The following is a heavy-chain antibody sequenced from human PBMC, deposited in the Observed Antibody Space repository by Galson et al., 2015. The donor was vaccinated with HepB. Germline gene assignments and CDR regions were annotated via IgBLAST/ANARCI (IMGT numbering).Heavy chain of an antibody. J-gene: IGHJ4*02. CDR2: ISGSGGST. CDR3: AKDLRSSSRYFEGPDY. Sequence: SLRLSCAASGFTFSSYAMSWVRQAPGKGLEWVSAISGSGGSTYYADSVKGRFTISRDNSKNTLYLQMNSLRAEDTAVYYCAKDLRSSSRYFEGPDYWGQGTLVTVSS. V-gene: IGHV3-23*01. CDR1: GFTFSSYA. D-gene: IGHD6-13*01.